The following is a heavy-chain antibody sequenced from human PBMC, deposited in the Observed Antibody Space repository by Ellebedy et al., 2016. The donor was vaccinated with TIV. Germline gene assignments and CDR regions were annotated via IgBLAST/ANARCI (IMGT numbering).Heavy chain of an antibody. V-gene: IGHV3-33*01. Sequence: PGGSLRLSCAASGFTFSSYGMHWVRQAPGKGLEWVAVIWYDGINKYYADSLKGRFTISRDNSKNTLYLQMNNLRAEDTAVYYCARDRGSGWYLEYYFDYWGQGTLVTVSS. CDR1: GFTFSSYG. J-gene: IGHJ4*02. D-gene: IGHD6-19*01. CDR3: ARDRGSGWYLEYYFDY. CDR2: IWYDGINK.